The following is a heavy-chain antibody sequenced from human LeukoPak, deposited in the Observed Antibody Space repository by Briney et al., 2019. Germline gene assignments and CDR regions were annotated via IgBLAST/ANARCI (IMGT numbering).Heavy chain of an antibody. J-gene: IGHJ3*02. CDR3: ARDLSSYGSAAFDI. V-gene: IGHV4-59*01. CDR1: GGSISSYY. Sequence: SETLSLTCTVSGGSISSYYWSWIRQPPGKGLEWIGYIYYSGSTNYNPSLKSRVTISVDTSKNQFSLKLSSVTAADTAVYYCARDLSSYGSAAFDIWGQGTMVTVSS. CDR2: IYYSGST. D-gene: IGHD3-10*01.